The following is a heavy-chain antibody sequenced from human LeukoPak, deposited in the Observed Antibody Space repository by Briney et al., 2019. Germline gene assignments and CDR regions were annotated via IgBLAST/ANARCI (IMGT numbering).Heavy chain of an antibody. D-gene: IGHD1-14*01. J-gene: IGHJ4*02. CDR1: GFTLTSHW. CDR2: IKQDGSEK. CDR3: ARDPDRDGVDY. V-gene: IGHV3-7*01. Sequence: GGSLRLSCAASGFTLTSHWMNWVRQAPGMGLEWVANIKQDGSEKYYVDSVKGRFTISRDNAKNSLYLQMNSLRAEDTAVYYCARDPDRDGVDYWGQGTLVTVSS.